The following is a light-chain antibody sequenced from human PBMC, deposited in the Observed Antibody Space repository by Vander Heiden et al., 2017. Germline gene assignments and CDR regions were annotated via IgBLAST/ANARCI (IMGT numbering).Light chain of an antibody. CDR2: GAS. CDR3: QHYGSSPRIT. CDR1: QIVSSSY. J-gene: IGKJ3*01. Sequence: EIVLTQSPGPLSLSPGERATLSCRASQIVSSSYLAWYQPKPGQPPRLLLYGASTRATGMGDRFSGSGSGTDFTLSISRLEPEDSAVYYCQHYGSSPRITFGPGTKVDIK. V-gene: IGKV3-20*01.